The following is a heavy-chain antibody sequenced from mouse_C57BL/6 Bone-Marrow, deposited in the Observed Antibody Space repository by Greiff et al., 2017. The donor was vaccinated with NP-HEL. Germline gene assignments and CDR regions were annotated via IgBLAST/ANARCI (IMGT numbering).Heavy chain of an antibody. CDR1: GFTFSSYA. CDR3: TRDLNDYDAYFDY. Sequence: VQLKESGEGLVKPGGSLKLSCAASGFTFSSYAMSWVRQTPEKRLEWVAYISSGGDYIYYADTVKGRFTISRDNARNTLYLQMSSLKSEDTAMYYCTRDLNDYDAYFDYWGQGTTLTVSS. CDR2: ISSGGDYI. D-gene: IGHD2-4*01. J-gene: IGHJ2*01. V-gene: IGHV5-9-1*02.